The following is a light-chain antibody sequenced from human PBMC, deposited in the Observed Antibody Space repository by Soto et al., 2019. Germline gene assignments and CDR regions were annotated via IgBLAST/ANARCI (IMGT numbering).Light chain of an antibody. V-gene: IGLV2-14*01. Sequence: QSVLTQPASVSGSPGQSITISCTGTSEDVGAHNFVSWYQQHPGKAPKVLIYEVSIRPSGVSYRFSASKSGNTAYLTISGLQPEDEADYYCNSSTNTAARVFGTGAKVTVL. J-gene: IGLJ1*01. CDR3: NSSTNTAARV. CDR2: EVS. CDR1: SEDVGAHNF.